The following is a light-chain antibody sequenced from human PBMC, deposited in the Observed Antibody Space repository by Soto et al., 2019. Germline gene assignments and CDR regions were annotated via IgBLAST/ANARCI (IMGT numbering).Light chain of an antibody. Sequence: QSVLTQAAYVSGSPGQSITISCTGTSGDIGAYHYVSWYQQRPGKAPKVLIYAVNNRPSGISDRFSGSKSGNTASLTISGLQAEDEAVYYCFSYTNSDTVIFGGGTKVTVL. V-gene: IGLV2-14*01. CDR1: SGDIGAYHY. CDR3: FSYTNSDTVI. J-gene: IGLJ2*01. CDR2: AVN.